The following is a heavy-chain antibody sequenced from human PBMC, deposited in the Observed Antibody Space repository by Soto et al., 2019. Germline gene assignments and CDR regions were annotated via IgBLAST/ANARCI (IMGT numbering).Heavy chain of an antibody. Sequence: QGQLVQSGVEVKKPGASVKVSCSASGNTFTNFGVTWVRQAPGHGLEWSGWIRPYTDDPSYAPKFQGRVTMTIDTSTGPTYLDLRSLTSDDTAVYYCARVIPGAEAWFHPWGQGTKVAVAS. CDR1: GNTFTNFG. D-gene: IGHD2-2*01. CDR3: ARVIPGAEAWFHP. V-gene: IGHV1-18*01. J-gene: IGHJ5*02. CDR2: IRPYTDDP.